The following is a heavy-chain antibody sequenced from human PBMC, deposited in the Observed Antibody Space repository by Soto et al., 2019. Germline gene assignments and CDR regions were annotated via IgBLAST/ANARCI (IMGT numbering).Heavy chain of an antibody. J-gene: IGHJ6*03. V-gene: IGHV3-7*03. CDR2: IKQDKSEK. CDR3: ARRYSSSWYYYYYMDV. Sequence: GGSLRLSCAASGFTFSSYWMSWVRQAPGKGLEWVAHIKQDKSEKCYVDSVKGRFTISRDNAKNSQYLQMNNLRTEDTAVYDGARRYSSSWYYYYYMDVWGKGTTVTVSS. CDR1: GFTFSSYW. D-gene: IGHD6-13*01.